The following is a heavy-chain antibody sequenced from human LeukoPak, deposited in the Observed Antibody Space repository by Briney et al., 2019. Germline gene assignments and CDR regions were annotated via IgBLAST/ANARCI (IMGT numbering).Heavy chain of an antibody. Sequence: ASVKVSCKASGYTFTSYGISWLRQAPGQGLEWMGWISAYNGNTNYAQKLQGRVTMTTDTSTSTAYMELRSLRSDDTAVYYCARSQGATILNDAFDIWGQGTMVTVSS. CDR3: ARSQGATILNDAFDI. V-gene: IGHV1-18*01. CDR1: GYTFTSYG. D-gene: IGHD1-26*01. CDR2: ISAYNGNT. J-gene: IGHJ3*02.